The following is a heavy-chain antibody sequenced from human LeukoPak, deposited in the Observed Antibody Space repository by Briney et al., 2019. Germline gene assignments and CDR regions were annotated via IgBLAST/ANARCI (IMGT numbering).Heavy chain of an antibody. CDR1: GITFSSYG. CDR3: ARDRGSYWDGGNDY. CDR2: IWYDGSNK. Sequence: GGSLRLSCAASGITFSSYGMHWVRQAPGKGLEWVAVIWYDGSNKYYADSVKGRFIISRDNSKNTLYLQMNSLRAEDTAVYYCARDRGSYWDGGNDYWGQGTLVIVSS. V-gene: IGHV3-33*01. J-gene: IGHJ4*02. D-gene: IGHD3-10*01.